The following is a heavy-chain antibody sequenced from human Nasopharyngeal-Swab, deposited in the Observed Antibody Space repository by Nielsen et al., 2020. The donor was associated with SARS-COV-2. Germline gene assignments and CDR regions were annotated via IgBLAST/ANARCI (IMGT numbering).Heavy chain of an antibody. CDR1: GGSFSGYY. Sequence: GSLRLSCAVYGGSFSGYYWSWIRQPPGKGLEWIGEINHSGSTNYNPSLKSRVTISVDTSKNQFSLQLSSVTAADTAVYYCARGNGAFDYWGQGTLVTVSS. CDR3: ARGNGAFDY. J-gene: IGHJ4*02. V-gene: IGHV4-34*01. CDR2: INHSGST. D-gene: IGHD4-17*01.